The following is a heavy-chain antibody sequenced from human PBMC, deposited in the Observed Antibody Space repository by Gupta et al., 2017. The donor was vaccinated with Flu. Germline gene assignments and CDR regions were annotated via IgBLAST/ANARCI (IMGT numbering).Heavy chain of an antibody. CDR2: IRTRRNNSTT. CDR3: SRPAYSTESFDP. D-gene: IGHD6-13*01. Sequence: EVRLVESGGGLVQPGESRKLSCTASGFSLSGSAVHWVRQAPGRGLEWVGRIRTRRNNSTTTDIESVRGRFTISRDDSQNTAFLQMSSLKIEDTAVYYCSRPAYSTESFDPWGQGTLVTVSS. CDR1: GFSLSGSA. J-gene: IGHJ5*02. V-gene: IGHV3-73*02.